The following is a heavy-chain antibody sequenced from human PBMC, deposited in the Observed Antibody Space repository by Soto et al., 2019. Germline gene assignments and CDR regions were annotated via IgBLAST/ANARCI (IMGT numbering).Heavy chain of an antibody. CDR2: IDPSDSYT. CDR3: ARSITMVPESYYYYYGRDV. Sequence: PGESLKISCKCSGYSFTSYWISWVRQMPGKGLEWMGRIDPSDSYTNYSPSFQGHVTISADKPISTAYLQWSSLKASDTAMYYCARSITMVPESYYYYYGRDVWGQGTTVTVSS. J-gene: IGHJ6*02. CDR1: GYSFTSYW. V-gene: IGHV5-10-1*01. D-gene: IGHD3-10*01.